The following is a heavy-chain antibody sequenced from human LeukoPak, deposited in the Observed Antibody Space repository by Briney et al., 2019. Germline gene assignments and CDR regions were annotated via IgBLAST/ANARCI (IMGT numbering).Heavy chain of an antibody. CDR2: IDDSGVIR. Sequence: GGSLRLSCAASGFTFKTHAMSWVRQAPGKGLEWVSRIDDSGVIRSYADSVKGRFTISRDNSKNTLYLQMNSLRAEDTAVYYCARDPSVTTLGYWGQGTLVTVPS. D-gene: IGHD4-17*01. V-gene: IGHV3-23*01. CDR3: ARDPSVTTLGY. J-gene: IGHJ4*02. CDR1: GFTFKTHA.